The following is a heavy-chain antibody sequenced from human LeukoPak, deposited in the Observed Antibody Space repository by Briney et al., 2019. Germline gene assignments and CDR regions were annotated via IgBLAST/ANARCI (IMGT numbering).Heavy chain of an antibody. D-gene: IGHD6-6*01. CDR3: AGGYSSSSWVDY. CDR1: GYTFTSYD. Sequence: GASVKVSCKASGYTFTSYDINWVRQATGQGLEWMGWMNPNSGNTGYAQKFQGRVTMTRNTSISTAYMELSSLRSEDTAVYYCAGGYSSSSWVDYWGQGTLVAVSS. J-gene: IGHJ4*02. V-gene: IGHV1-8*01. CDR2: MNPNSGNT.